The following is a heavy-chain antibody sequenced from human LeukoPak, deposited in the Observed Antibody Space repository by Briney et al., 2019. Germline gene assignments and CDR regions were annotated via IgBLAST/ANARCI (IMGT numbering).Heavy chain of an antibody. D-gene: IGHD2-21*02. J-gene: IGHJ1*01. Sequence: ASVKVSCKVSGYTLTELSMHWVRQAPGKGLEWMGGFDPEDGETIYAQKFQGRVTMTEDTSTDTAYMELSSLRSEDTAVYYCATVLPCGGDCYSQYFQHWGQGTLVTVSS. CDR2: FDPEDGET. CDR3: ATVLPCGGDCYSQYFQH. CDR1: GYTLTELS. V-gene: IGHV1-24*01.